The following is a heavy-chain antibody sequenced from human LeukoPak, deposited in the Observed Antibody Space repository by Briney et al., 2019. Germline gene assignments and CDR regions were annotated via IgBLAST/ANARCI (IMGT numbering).Heavy chain of an antibody. V-gene: IGHV4-4*07. J-gene: IGHJ2*01. Sequence: SETLSLTCTVSSGSISNFHWSWIRQPAGKGLEWIGRIYTSGTTYYNPSLKSRVTMSVDTSKNQFSLKLSSVTAADTAVYYCARLRSTYWYFDLWGRGTLVTVSS. CDR1: SGSISNFH. CDR3: ARLRSTYWYFDL. D-gene: IGHD4-17*01. CDR2: IYTSGTT.